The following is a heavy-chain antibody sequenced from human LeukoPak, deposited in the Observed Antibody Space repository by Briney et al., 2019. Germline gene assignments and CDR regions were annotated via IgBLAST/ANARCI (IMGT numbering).Heavy chain of an antibody. CDR3: AKGDYYDFDY. V-gene: IGHV3-53*01. Sequence: PGGSLRLSCAASGFTVGTNCVNWVRQAPGKGLMWVSVICSGGTTYYADSVKGRFTISRDNSKNTLYLQMNSLRAEDTAVYYCAKGDYYDFDYWGQGTLVTVSS. CDR2: ICSGGTT. D-gene: IGHD3-10*01. CDR1: GFTVGTNC. J-gene: IGHJ4*02.